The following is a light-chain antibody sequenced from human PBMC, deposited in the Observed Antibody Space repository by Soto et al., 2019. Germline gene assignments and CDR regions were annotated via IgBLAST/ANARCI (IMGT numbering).Light chain of an antibody. V-gene: IGLV2-14*01. CDR2: DVS. CDR1: SSDVGGYNY. Sequence: QSALTQPASVSGSPGQSITISCTGTSSDVGGYNYVSWYQQHPGKAPKLMIYDVSTRPSGVSNRFSGSKSSNTASLTISGLQAEDEADYYCSSYTSGSTWVFGGGTKLTVL. J-gene: IGLJ3*02. CDR3: SSYTSGSTWV.